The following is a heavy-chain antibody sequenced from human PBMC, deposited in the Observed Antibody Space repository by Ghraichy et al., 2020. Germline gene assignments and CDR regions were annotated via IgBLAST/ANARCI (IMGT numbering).Heavy chain of an antibody. D-gene: IGHD2-15*01. Sequence: GESLNISCAASGFTFSNYAMNWVRQAPGKGLEWVSGIIGDGGTTFHADSVRGRFTISRDNSKNTLYLQMNSLRVEDTDVYYCAKGYGMDVWGQGTTVTVSS. CDR1: GFTFSNYA. CDR2: IIGDGGTT. CDR3: AKGYGMDV. V-gene: IGHV3-23*01. J-gene: IGHJ6*02.